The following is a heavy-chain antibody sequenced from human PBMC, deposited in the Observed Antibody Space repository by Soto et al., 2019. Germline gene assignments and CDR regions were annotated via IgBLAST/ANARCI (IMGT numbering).Heavy chain of an antibody. Sequence: PGGSLRLSCAASGFSFKSYEMNWVRQAPGKGLEWVSYIGSGGVTIYYADSVKGRFTISRDNVKNSLYLQMNSLRAEDTAVYYCAREQWGYSDSSGYELDYWGQGTLVTVSS. V-gene: IGHV3-48*03. CDR3: AREQWGYSDSSGYELDY. D-gene: IGHD3-22*01. CDR2: IGSGGVTI. CDR1: GFSFKSYE. J-gene: IGHJ4*02.